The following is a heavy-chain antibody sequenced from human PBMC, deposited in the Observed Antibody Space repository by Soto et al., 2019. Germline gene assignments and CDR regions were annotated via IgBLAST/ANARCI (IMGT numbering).Heavy chain of an antibody. Sequence: SGGSLRLSCAASGFTFSSYAMRWVRQAPGKGLEWVSAISGSGGSTYYADSVKGRFTISRDNSKNTLYLQMNSLRSEDTAVYYCARDRALWFGELLHYYYYGMDVWGQGTTVTVSS. J-gene: IGHJ6*02. CDR2: ISGSGGST. CDR1: GFTFSSYA. V-gene: IGHV3-23*01. CDR3: ARDRALWFGELLHYYYYGMDV. D-gene: IGHD3-10*01.